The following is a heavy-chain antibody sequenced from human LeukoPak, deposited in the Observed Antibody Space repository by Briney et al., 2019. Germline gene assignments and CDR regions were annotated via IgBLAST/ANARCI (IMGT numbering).Heavy chain of an antibody. CDR1: GGSISSYY. J-gene: IGHJ4*02. CDR2: IYYSGST. CDR3: AKSVTTDFDY. V-gene: IGHV4-59*01. D-gene: IGHD4-17*01. Sequence: SETLCLTCTVSGGSISSYYWSWIRQPPGKGLEWIGYIYYSGSTNYNPSLKSRVTISVDTSKNQFSLKLSSVTAADTAVYYCAKSVTTDFDYWAREPWSPSPQ.